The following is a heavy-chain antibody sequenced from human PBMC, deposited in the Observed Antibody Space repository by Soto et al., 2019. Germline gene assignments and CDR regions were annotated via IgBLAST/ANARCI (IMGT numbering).Heavy chain of an antibody. D-gene: IGHD1-20*01. CDR3: ARDGLITEFTYGFYY. Sequence: ASVKVSCKASGYTFTSYGFSWVRQAPGQGLEWMGWISGNNGNTNYAQKLQGRVTMTADTSTSTAYLELRSLRSDDTAMYYCARDGLITEFTYGFYYWGQGTLVTVSS. CDR2: ISGNNGNT. V-gene: IGHV1-18*01. CDR1: GYTFTSYG. J-gene: IGHJ4*02.